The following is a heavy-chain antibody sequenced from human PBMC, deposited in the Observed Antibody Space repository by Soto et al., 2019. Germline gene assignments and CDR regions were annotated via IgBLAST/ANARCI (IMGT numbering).Heavy chain of an antibody. CDR1: RGSIGGYT. V-gene: IGHV1-69*02. CDR3: ARASRSVSHGGYYYYMDV. D-gene: IGHD1-26*01. CDR2: IIPILGIA. J-gene: IGHJ6*03. Sequence: KDSRGSIGGYTVSWGRQAHRQGLEWMGRIIPILGIANYAQKFQGRVTITADKSTSTAYMELSSLRSEDTAVYYCARASRSVSHGGYYYYMDVWGKGTTVTVSS.